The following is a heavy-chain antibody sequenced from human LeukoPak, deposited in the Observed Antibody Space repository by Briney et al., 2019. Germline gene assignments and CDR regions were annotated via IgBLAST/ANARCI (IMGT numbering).Heavy chain of an antibody. CDR1: GGTFSSYS. Sequence: AVKVSCKASGGTFSSYSISWVRQAPGQGREWMGGIIPIFATTTQAQKFQDRVTINTDESTSTAYMELSSLRSEDTAVYYCARGAYCSSTSCLWGYMDVWGKGTTVTVSS. V-gene: IGHV1-69*05. J-gene: IGHJ6*03. CDR2: IIPIFATT. D-gene: IGHD2-2*01. CDR3: ARGAYCSSTSCLWGYMDV.